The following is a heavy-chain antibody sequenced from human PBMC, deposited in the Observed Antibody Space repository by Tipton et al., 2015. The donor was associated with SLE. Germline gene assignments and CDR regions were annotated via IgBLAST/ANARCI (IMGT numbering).Heavy chain of an antibody. V-gene: IGHV1-18*01. D-gene: IGHD3-3*01. CDR3: ARDVAIFGVVDYYYYRMDV. CDR1: GYTFTSYG. J-gene: IGHJ6*02. CDR2: ISAYYGNT. Sequence: QLVQSGAEVKKPGASVKVSCKASGYTFTSYGISWVRQAPGQGLEWMGWISAYYGNTNYAQKLQGRVTMTTDTSTSTAYMELRSLRSDDTAVYYCARDVAIFGVVDYYYYRMDVWGQGTTVTVSS.